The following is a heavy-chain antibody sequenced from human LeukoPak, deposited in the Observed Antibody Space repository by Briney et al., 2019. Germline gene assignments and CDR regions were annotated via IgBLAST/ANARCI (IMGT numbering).Heavy chain of an antibody. V-gene: IGHV3-23*01. D-gene: IGHD2-15*01. CDR2: ISGSGGST. CDR1: GFTFSSYA. CDR3: AKSLSSVRPKGCSGGSCCPYYYYGMDV. J-gene: IGHJ6*02. Sequence: GGSLRLSCAASGFTFSSYAMSWVRQAPGKGLEWVSAISGSGGSTYYADSVKGRFTISRDNSKNTLYLQMNSLRAEDTAVYYCAKSLSSVRPKGCSGGSCCPYYYYGMDVWGQGTTVTVSS.